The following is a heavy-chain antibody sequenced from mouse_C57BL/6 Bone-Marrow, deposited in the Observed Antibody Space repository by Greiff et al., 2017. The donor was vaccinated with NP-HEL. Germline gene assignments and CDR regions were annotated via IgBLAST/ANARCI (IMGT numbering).Heavy chain of an antibody. CDR1: GYSITSGYD. V-gene: IGHV3-1*01. CDR2: ISYSGST. J-gene: IGHJ3*01. D-gene: IGHD3-1*01. CDR3: ARALYSAGFAY. Sequence: EVKLVESGPGMVKPSQSLSLTCTVTGYSITSGYDWHWIRHFPGNKLEWMGYISYSGSTNYNPSLKSRISITHDTSKNHFFLKLNSVTTEDTATYYCARALYSAGFAYWGQGTLVTVSA.